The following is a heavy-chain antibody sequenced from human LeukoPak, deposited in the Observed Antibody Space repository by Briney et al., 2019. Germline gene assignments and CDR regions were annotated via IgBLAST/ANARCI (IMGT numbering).Heavy chain of an antibody. Sequence: SETLSLTCAVYGGSFSGYYWSWIRQPPGKGLEWIGEINHSGSTNYNLSLKSRVTISVDTSKNQFSLKLSSVTAADTAVYYCARAVLMVYAESLFDPWGQGTLVTVSS. CDR2: INHSGST. CDR3: ARAVLMVYAESLFDP. J-gene: IGHJ5*02. V-gene: IGHV4-34*01. D-gene: IGHD2-8*01. CDR1: GGSFSGYY.